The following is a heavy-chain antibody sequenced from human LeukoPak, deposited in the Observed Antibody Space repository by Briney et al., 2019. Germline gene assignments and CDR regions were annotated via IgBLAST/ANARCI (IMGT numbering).Heavy chain of an antibody. D-gene: IGHD2-2*01. V-gene: IGHV3-7*01. CDR3: ASLGGGDCSSTSCPYYYYYGMDV. CDR1: GFTFSSYW. CDR2: IKQDGSEK. J-gene: IGHJ6*02. Sequence: GGSLRLSCAASGFTFSSYWMSWVPQAPGKGLEGVAHIKQDGSEKYYVDSVRGRFTLSRDNAKNSLYLQMNSLRAEDPAVYYRASLGGGDCSSTSCPYYYYYGMDVWGQGTTVTVSS.